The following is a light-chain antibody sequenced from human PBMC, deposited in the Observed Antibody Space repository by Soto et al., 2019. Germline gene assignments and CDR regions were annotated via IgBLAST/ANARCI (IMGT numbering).Light chain of an antibody. Sequence: QSALTQPASVSGSPGQSITISCSGTSSDIGTYDHVAWFQQFPGKTPKLMIYSVSNRPSGVSYRFSGSKSGNTASLTISGLQAEDEADYYCSSYTSSSALVFGGGTKVTVL. CDR2: SVS. CDR1: SSDIGTYDH. CDR3: SSYTSSSALV. V-gene: IGLV2-14*01. J-gene: IGLJ2*01.